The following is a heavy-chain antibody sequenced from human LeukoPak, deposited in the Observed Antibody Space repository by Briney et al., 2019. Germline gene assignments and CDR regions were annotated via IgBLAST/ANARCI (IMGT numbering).Heavy chain of an antibody. CDR2: VYYGRTT. CDR1: AASFISSSHH. D-gene: IGHD5-12*01. V-gene: IGHV4-39*01. J-gene: IGHJ5*01. Sequence: SETLSLTCTVSAASFISSSHHWGWIRQSPGKGLEWLGTVYYGRTTYYNPSLDGRVTISLDTSANHFSLQLNSVTAAGTAVYYCVRHDGRGGATMGAFDSWGQGSLVTVSS. CDR3: VRHDGRGGATMGAFDS.